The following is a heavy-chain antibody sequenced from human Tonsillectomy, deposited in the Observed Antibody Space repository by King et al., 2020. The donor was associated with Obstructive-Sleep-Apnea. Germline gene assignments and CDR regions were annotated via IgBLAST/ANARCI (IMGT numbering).Heavy chain of an antibody. CDR2: FVYDGSNK. V-gene: IGHV3-30*04. Sequence: VQLVESGGGVVQPGRSLRLSCAASGFTFSRHAIHWVRQAPGNGLEWVAVFVYDGSNKYFAYSVKGRFTISRDNSKNTLYLQMNSLGPEVTAMYFCARDPRWELFAWYVDLWRRGTLVTVPS. D-gene: IGHD3-10*01. J-gene: IGHJ2*01. CDR1: GFTFSRHA. CDR3: ARDPRWELFAWYVDL.